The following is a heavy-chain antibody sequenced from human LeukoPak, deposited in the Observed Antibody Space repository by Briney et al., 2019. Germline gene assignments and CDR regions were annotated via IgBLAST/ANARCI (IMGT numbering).Heavy chain of an antibody. CDR1: GFTFSSYS. V-gene: IGHV3-21*01. Sequence: GGSLRLSCAASGFTFSSYSMNWVRQAPGKGLEWVSSISSSSSYIYYADSVKGRFTISRDNAKNSLYLQMNSLRAKDTAVYYCARDHYYDSSGYYYFLYYFDYWGQGTLVTVSS. CDR3: ARDHYYDSSGYYYFLYYFDY. CDR2: ISSSSSYI. J-gene: IGHJ4*02. D-gene: IGHD3-22*01.